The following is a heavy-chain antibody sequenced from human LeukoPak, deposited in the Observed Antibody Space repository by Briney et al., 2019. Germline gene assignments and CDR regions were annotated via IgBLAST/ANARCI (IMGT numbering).Heavy chain of an antibody. CDR2: IYSGGNT. D-gene: IGHD5-12*01. CDR3: AKDLDIVATYSYYYGMDV. Sequence: GGSLRLSCAAAGFNVNNDLTWVRQAPGKGLEWVSFIYSGGNTDYADSVKGRFIISRDISKNTLNLQMNNLRVDDTAVYYCAKDLDIVATYSYYYGMDVWGQGTTVTVSS. J-gene: IGHJ6*02. CDR1: GFNVNND. V-gene: IGHV3-66*01.